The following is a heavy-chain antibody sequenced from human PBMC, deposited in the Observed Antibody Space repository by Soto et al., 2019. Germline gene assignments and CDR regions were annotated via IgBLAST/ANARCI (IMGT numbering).Heavy chain of an antibody. CDR2: ISWNSGRI. D-gene: IGHD6-19*01. CDR1: GFTFDDYA. J-gene: IGHJ4*02. Sequence: EVQLVESGGGLVQPGRSLRLACAASGFTFDDYAMHWVRQGPGKGLEWVSGISWNSGRIDYADSVKGRFTISRDNAKKALFPPMDRPRREDTAFDFCAKGIREYGSGWTYFDNWGQGTLVTVSS. V-gene: IGHV3-9*01. CDR3: AKGIREYGSGWTYFDN.